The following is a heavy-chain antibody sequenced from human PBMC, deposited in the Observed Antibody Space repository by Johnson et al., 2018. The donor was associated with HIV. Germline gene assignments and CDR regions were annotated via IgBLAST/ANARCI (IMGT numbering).Heavy chain of an antibody. CDR1: GFAFSGYA. CDR2: ISYDGSNK. CDR3: ARATTVVTPRLGAFDI. Sequence: QVQLVESGGGVVQPRRSLRLSCAASGFAFSGYALHWVRQAPGKGLEWVAVISYDGSNKHYADSVKGRFTISRDNSKNTLYLQMNSLRAEDTAVFYCARATTVVTPRLGAFDIWGQGTMVTVSS. J-gene: IGHJ3*02. D-gene: IGHD4-23*01. V-gene: IGHV3-30*04.